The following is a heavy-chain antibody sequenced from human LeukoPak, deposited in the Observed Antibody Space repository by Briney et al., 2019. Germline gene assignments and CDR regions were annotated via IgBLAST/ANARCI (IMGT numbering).Heavy chain of an antibody. CDR3: AKPGHSSGWSYYFDY. CDR1: GGSISSSNW. D-gene: IGHD6-19*01. V-gene: IGHV4-4*02. CDR2: IYHSGST. Sequence: PSETLSLTCAVSGGSISSSNWWSWVRQPPGKGLEWIGEIYHSGSTNYNPSLKSRVTISVDKSKNQFSLKLSSVTAADAAVYYCAKPGHSSGWSYYFDYWGQGTLVTVSS. J-gene: IGHJ4*02.